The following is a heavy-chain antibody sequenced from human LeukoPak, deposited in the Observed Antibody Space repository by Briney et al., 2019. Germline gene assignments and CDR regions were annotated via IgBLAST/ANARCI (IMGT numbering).Heavy chain of an antibody. CDR3: ARDPGIARPKNWFDP. V-gene: IGHV1-18*01. CDR2: ISAYNGNT. D-gene: IGHD6-13*01. CDR1: GFTFTNYA. J-gene: IGHJ5*02. Sequence: ASLKVSCKASGFTFTNYAFIWVRQAPGQGLEWMGWISAYNGNTNYAQKLQGRVTMTTDTSTSTAYMELRSLRSDDTAVYYCARDPGIARPKNWFDPWGQGTLVTVSS.